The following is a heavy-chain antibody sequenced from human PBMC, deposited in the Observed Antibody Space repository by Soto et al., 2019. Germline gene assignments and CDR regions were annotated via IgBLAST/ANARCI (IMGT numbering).Heavy chain of an antibody. J-gene: IGHJ4*02. CDR2: VGGSGDST. CDR3: AKALSPYYYDSSGDYF. Sequence: GGSLRLSCAASGFTFSSYAMSWVRQAPGKGLEWVSGVGGSGDSTYYADSVKGRFTISRDNSKNTLYLQMNSLRAEDTAVYYCAKALSPYYYDSSGDYFWGQGT. CDR1: GFTFSSYA. D-gene: IGHD3-22*01. V-gene: IGHV3-23*01.